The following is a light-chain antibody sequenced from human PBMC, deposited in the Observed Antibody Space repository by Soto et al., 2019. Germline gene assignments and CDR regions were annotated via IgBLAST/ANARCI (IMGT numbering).Light chain of an antibody. CDR1: SSNIGAGYD. Sequence: QPVLTQPPSVSGAPGQRVTISCTGSSSNIGAGYDVHWYQHLPGTAPKLLIYGNINRPSGVPDRFSGSKSGTSASLAITGLQAEDEADYYCQSYDSSLSGSVFGGGTKLTVL. J-gene: IGLJ2*01. CDR3: QSYDSSLSGSV. CDR2: GNI. V-gene: IGLV1-40*01.